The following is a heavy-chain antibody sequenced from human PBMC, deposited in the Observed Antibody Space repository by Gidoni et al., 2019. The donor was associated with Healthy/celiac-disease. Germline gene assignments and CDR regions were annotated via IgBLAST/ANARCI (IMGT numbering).Heavy chain of an antibody. CDR1: GFTFSNYG. V-gene: IGHV3-30*18. CDR3: AKDPDSHTPMITPNYFDY. Sequence: QVQLVESGGGVVQPGWSLRLSCAASGFTFSNYGMHWVRQAPGKGLEWMAVISYDGSNKYYADSVKGRFTISRDNSKNTLNLRMNSLRAEDTAVYYCAKDPDSHTPMITPNYFDYWGQGTLVTVSS. J-gene: IGHJ4*02. CDR2: ISYDGSNK. D-gene: IGHD5-18*01.